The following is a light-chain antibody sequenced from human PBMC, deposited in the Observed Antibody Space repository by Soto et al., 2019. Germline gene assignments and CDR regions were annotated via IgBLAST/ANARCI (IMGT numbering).Light chain of an antibody. CDR2: DAS. V-gene: IGKV1-5*01. J-gene: IGKJ2*01. CDR3: QQYKSDST. Sequence: DIQMTQSPSTLSASVGDRVTITCRASQSISSWLSWYQQKPGKAPKLLIYDASSLESGVPSRFSGSGSGTEFTLTISSLQPDDFATYYSQQYKSDSTFGQGTKLEIK. CDR1: QSISSW.